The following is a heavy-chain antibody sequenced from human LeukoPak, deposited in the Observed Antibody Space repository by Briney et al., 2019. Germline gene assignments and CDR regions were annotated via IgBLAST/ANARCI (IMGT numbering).Heavy chain of an antibody. CDR2: INHSGRT. J-gene: IGHJ5*02. CDR1: GGSFSGYY. Sequence: SETLSLTCAVYGGSFSGYYWSWIRQPPGKGLEWIGEINHSGRTNYNPSLKSRVTISVDTSKNQFSLKLSSVTAADTAVYYCASSRWFDPWGQGTLVTVSS. CDR3: ASSRWFDP. V-gene: IGHV4-34*01.